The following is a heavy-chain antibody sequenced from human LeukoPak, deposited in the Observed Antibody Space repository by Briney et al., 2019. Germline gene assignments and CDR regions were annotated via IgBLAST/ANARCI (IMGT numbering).Heavy chain of an antibody. Sequence: ASVKVSCRASGYTFTSYYMHWVRQAPGQGLEWMGIINPSGGSTSYAQKFQGRVTMTRDTSTSTVYMELSSLRSEDTAVYYCARDHQDYYDSSGYYYRGYYFDYWGQGTLVTVSS. D-gene: IGHD3-22*01. CDR3: ARDHQDYYDSSGYYYRGYYFDY. J-gene: IGHJ4*02. CDR2: INPSGGST. V-gene: IGHV1-46*01. CDR1: GYTFTSYY.